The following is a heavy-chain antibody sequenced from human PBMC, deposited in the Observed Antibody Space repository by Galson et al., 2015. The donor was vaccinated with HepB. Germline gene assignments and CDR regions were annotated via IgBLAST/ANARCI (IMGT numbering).Heavy chain of an antibody. CDR2: INPSGGST. D-gene: IGHD6-13*01. CDR1: GYTFTSYY. Sequence: SVKVSCKASGYTFTSYYMHWVRQAPGQGLEWMGIINPSGGSTSYAQKFQGRVTMTRDTSTSTVYMELSSLRSEDTAVYYCAGGSSSWFLALSSIYKYYYYGMDVWGQGTTVTVSS. CDR3: AGGSSSWFLALSSIYKYYYYGMDV. V-gene: IGHV1-46*01. J-gene: IGHJ6*02.